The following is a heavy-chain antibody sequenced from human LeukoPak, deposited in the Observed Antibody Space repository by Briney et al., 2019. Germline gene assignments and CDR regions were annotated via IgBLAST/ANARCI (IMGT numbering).Heavy chain of an antibody. Sequence: SETLSLTCSVFGGTIRGYYWSWIRQPPGKGLEWIGYVYENGSPNYNPSLRSRVTISADLSKNQLSLRVASVSATDTAVYYCAREKDCSSTSCYRDYYYMDVWSQGTMVTVSS. CDR3: AREKDCSSTSCYRDYYYMDV. V-gene: IGHV4-59*01. J-gene: IGHJ6*03. D-gene: IGHD2-2*01. CDR1: GGTIRGYY. CDR2: VYENGSP.